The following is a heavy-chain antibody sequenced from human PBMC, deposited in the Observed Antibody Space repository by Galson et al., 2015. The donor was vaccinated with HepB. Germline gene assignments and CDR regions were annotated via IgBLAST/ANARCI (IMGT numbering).Heavy chain of an antibody. D-gene: IGHD1-26*01. Sequence: SLRLSCAASGFTVSSNYMSWVRQAPGKGLEWVSVIYSGGSTYYADSVKGRFTISRDNSKNTLYLQMNSLRAEDTAVYYCARNNIVGATPYFDYWGQGTLVTVSS. CDR2: IYSGGST. V-gene: IGHV3-53*01. CDR1: GFTVSSNY. CDR3: ARNNIVGATPYFDY. J-gene: IGHJ4*02.